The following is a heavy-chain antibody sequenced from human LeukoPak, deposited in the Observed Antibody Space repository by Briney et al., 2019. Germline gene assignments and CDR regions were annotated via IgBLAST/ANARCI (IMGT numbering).Heavy chain of an antibody. V-gene: IGHV4-31*03. CDR3: AGDHSLDSVTPTWSFDP. Sequence: KPSETLSLTCTVSGGSISSGGYYWSWIRQHPGKGLEWIGYIYYSGSTYYNPSLKSRVTISVDTYKTQFPLKLSSVTAADTAGYFGAGDHSLDSVTPTWSFDPGARGPLSPVS. J-gene: IGHJ2*01. CDR1: GGSISSGGYY. CDR2: IYYSGST. D-gene: IGHD3-9*01.